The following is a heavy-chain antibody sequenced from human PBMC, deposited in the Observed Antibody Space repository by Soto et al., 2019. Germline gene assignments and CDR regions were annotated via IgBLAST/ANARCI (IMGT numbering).Heavy chain of an antibody. D-gene: IGHD3-10*01. J-gene: IGHJ4*02. CDR3: ARATMVRGGFLCDY. Sequence: TSETLSLTCAVSGGSISSGGYSWSWIRQPPGKGLEWIGYIYHSGSTYYNPSLKSRVTISVDRSKNQFSLKLSSVTAADTAVYYCARATMVRGGFLCDYWGQGTLVTVSS. CDR1: GGSISSGGYS. CDR2: IYHSGST. V-gene: IGHV4-30-2*01.